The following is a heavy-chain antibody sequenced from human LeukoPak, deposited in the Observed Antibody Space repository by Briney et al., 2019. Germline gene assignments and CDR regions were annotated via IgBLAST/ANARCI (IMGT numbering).Heavy chain of an antibody. D-gene: IGHD2-15*01. CDR1: GGTFSSYA. CDR3: ARKGYCSGASCHSGAHFQH. J-gene: IGHJ1*01. V-gene: IGHV1-69*06. Sequence: GASVKVSCKASGGTFSSYAISWVRQAPGQGLEWMGGIIPIFGTTNYAQKFQGRVTITADKSTSTAYMELSSLRSADTAVYYCARKGYCSGASCHSGAHFQHWGQGTLVTVSS. CDR2: IIPIFGTT.